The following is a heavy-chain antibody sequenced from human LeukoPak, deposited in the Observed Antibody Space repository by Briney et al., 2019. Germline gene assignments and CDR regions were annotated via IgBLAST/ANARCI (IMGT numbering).Heavy chain of an antibody. J-gene: IGHJ3*02. D-gene: IGHD1-26*01. CDR2: INPSGGST. CDR1: GYTFTSYY. V-gene: IGHV1-46*01. Sequence: GASVKVSCKASGYTFTSYYMHWVRQAPGQGLEWMGIINPSGGSTSYAQKFQGRVTMTRDTSTSTVYMELSSLRSEDTAVYYCAGGRVGATTANAFDIWGQGTMVTVSS. CDR3: AGGRVGATTANAFDI.